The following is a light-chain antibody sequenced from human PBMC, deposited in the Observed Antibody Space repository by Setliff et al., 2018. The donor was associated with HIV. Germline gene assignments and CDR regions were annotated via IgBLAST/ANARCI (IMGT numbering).Light chain of an antibody. CDR1: NIGSKI. J-gene: IGLJ3*02. V-gene: IGLV3-21*01. CDR2: YDS. Sequence: SYELTQPPSVSVAPGMTARISCGGDNIGSKIVHWYQQKSGQAPVLVMSYDSDRPSGIPERFSGSNSGITATLTISRVEAEDEADYYCQVWESSSDHGGVFGGGTKGTVL. CDR3: QVWESSSDHGGV.